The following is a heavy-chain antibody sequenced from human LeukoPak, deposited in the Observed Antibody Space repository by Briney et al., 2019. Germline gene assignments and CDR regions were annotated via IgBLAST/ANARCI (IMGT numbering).Heavy chain of an antibody. D-gene: IGHD1-26*01. CDR3: ARSYIGTYLFDY. V-gene: IGHV4-38-2*02. J-gene: IGHJ4*02. CDR1: GFSINSNYY. Sequence: SETLSLTCTVSGFSINSNYYWGWIRQPPGKGLEWIGNIYHSGSTYYNPSLLGRVTISVDPSNNQFSLKLTSVTAADTAVYYCARSYIGTYLFDYWGQGTLVTVSS. CDR2: IYHSGST.